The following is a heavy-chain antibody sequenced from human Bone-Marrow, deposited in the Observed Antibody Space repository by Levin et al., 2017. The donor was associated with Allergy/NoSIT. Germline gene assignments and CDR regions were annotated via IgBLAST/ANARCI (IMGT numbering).Heavy chain of an antibody. V-gene: IGHV3-33*01. D-gene: IGHD3-3*01. CDR3: ARDQSKGVAAVHYFEY. Sequence: GGSLRLSCGATGFSFSDHGMHWVRQAPGKGLEWVASLCYDGSQTYYADSVKGRFTISRDNPKNTLYLQMNNLRAEDTALYYCARDQSKGVAAVHYFEYWGQGTLVTVSS. CDR2: LCYDGSQT. CDR1: GFSFSDHG. J-gene: IGHJ4*02.